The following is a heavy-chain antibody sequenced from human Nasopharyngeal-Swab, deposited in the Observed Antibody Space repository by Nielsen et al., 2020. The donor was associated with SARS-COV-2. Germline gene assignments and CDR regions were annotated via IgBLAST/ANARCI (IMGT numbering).Heavy chain of an antibody. D-gene: IGHD1-26*01. V-gene: IGHV3-23*01. CDR1: GFTFSNYA. J-gene: IGHJ4*02. CDR3: AKEQYAGSSVDY. CDR2: ISGSGGNT. Sequence: GGSLRLSCAASGFTFSNYAMNWVRLAPGKGLEWVSAISGSGGNTYYADSVKGRFTISRDNSRNTLYLHMNSLRAEDTAVYYCAKEQYAGSSVDYWGQGTLVTVSS.